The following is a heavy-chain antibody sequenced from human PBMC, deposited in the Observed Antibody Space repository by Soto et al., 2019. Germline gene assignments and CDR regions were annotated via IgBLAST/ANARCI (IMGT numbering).Heavy chain of an antibody. Sequence: GASVKVSCKASGGTFSSYAISWVRQAHGQGLEWMGGIIPIFGTANYAQKFQGRVTITADESTSTAYMELSSLRSEDTAVYYCARELELNYYYGMDVWGQGTTVTVSS. D-gene: IGHD1-7*01. V-gene: IGHV1-69*13. CDR2: IIPIFGTA. CDR1: GGTFSSYA. J-gene: IGHJ6*02. CDR3: ARELELNYYYGMDV.